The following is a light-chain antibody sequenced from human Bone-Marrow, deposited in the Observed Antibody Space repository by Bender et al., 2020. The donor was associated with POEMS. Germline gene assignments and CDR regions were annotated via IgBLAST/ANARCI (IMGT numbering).Light chain of an antibody. V-gene: IGLV3-25*03. CDR1: ALPKQY. CDR2: DDT. J-gene: IGLJ2*01. Sequence: SYELTQPPSVSVSPGQTARITCSGDALPKQYAFWYQQKPGQAPVLMIYDDTERPSGIPERFSGSSSGTGDTLTISRVQAEDEADYYCQSPDSSGTYVIFGGGTKLTV. CDR3: QSPDSSGTYVI.